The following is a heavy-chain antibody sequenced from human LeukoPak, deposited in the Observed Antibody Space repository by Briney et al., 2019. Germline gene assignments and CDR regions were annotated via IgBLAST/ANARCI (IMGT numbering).Heavy chain of an antibody. CDR3: DAHYHDSSGSYRDF. CDR1: GFTFSTFP. CDR2: ISSDGINT. D-gene: IGHD3-22*01. Sequence: GGSLRLSCAASGFTFSTFPMRWVRQAPGRGLEWVAVISSDGINTYYADSVKGRFTLSRDNSKNTLYLQMNRLRTADTAVYYCDAHYHDSSGSYRDFCGQGTLVTVSS. J-gene: IGHJ4*02. V-gene: IGHV3-30*03.